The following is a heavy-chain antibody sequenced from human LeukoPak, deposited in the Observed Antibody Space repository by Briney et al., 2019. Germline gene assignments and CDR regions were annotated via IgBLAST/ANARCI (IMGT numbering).Heavy chain of an antibody. CDR3: VRFGVNYDMDV. CDR2: IHYSGRA. J-gene: IGHJ6*02. Sequence: SETLSLTCSVSGGSISGYYWTWVRQPPGKGLEWIGQIHYSGRADYNPSLKSRITMSVDTSRNQISLKLSSVTTADTAIYYCVRFGVNYDMDVWGQGTTVTVFS. V-gene: IGHV4-59*01. D-gene: IGHD3-16*01. CDR1: GGSISGYY.